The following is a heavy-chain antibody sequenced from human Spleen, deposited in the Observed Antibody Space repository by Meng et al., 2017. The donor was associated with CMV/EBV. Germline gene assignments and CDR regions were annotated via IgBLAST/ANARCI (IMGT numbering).Heavy chain of an antibody. V-gene: IGHV1-69*10. CDR3: ARDRITMVRGVRGGSYGMDV. D-gene: IGHD3-10*01. Sequence: SVKGSCKASGGTFSSYAISWVRQAPGQGLEWMGGIIPILGIANYAQKFQGRVTITADKSTSTAYMELSSLRSEDTAVYYCARDRITMVRGVRGGSYGMDVWGQGTTVTVSS. J-gene: IGHJ6*02. CDR1: GGTFSSYA. CDR2: IIPILGIA.